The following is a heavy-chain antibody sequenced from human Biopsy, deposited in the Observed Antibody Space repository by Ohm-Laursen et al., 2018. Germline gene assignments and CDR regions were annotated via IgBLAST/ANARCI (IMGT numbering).Heavy chain of an antibody. CDR1: GSTFNDYF. CDR2: VNPNSGAT. J-gene: IGHJ4*02. Sequence: ASVKVSRKASGSTFNDYFIHWVRQSPGQGLEWMGWVNPNSGATNSAENFRDRVTLTRDTSISAVYIELRRLKSDDAAVYYCARDRMTDVFGGPTRTDVFDSWGQGTPVTVSS. V-gene: IGHV1-2*02. CDR3: ARDRMTDVFGGPTRTDVFDS. D-gene: IGHD3-10*01.